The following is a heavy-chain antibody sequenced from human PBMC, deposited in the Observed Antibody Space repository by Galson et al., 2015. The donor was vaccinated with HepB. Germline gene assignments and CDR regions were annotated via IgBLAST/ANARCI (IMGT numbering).Heavy chain of an antibody. Sequence: SLRLSCAASGFTFSSYSMNWVRQAPGKGLEWVGRIKSKTDGGTTDYAAPVKGRFTISRDDSKNTLYLQMNSLKTEDTAVYYCTTEWQQLVTGLAFYFDYWGQGTLVTVSS. J-gene: IGHJ4*02. D-gene: IGHD6-13*01. V-gene: IGHV3-15*07. CDR1: GFTFSSYS. CDR3: TTEWQQLVTGLAFYFDY. CDR2: IKSKTDGGTT.